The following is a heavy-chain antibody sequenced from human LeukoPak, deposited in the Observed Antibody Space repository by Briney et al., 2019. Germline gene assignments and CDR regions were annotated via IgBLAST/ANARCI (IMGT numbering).Heavy chain of an antibody. CDR1: GGSISSYY. CDR3: ARGGIQLWLYVLDY. J-gene: IGHJ4*02. Sequence: PSESLSLTCTVSGGSISSYYWSWIRQPPGKGLEWIGYIYYSGSTNYNPSLKSRVTISVDTSKNQFSLKLSSVTAADTAVHYCARGGIQLWLYVLDYWGQGTLVTVSS. D-gene: IGHD5-18*01. V-gene: IGHV4-59*01. CDR2: IYYSGST.